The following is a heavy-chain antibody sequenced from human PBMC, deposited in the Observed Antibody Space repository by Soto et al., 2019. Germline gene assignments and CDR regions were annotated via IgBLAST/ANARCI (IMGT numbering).Heavy chain of an antibody. CDR2: ISAYNGNT. V-gene: IGHV1-18*04. D-gene: IGHD5-18*01. CDR3: ARGPYVDTAMVTVFDY. CDR1: GYTFTSYG. J-gene: IGHJ4*02. Sequence: EASVKVSCKASGYTFTSYGISWVRQAPGQGLEWMGWISAYNGNTNYAQKLQGRVTMTTDTSTSTAYMELRSLRSDDTAVYCCARGPYVDTAMVTVFDYWGQGTLVTVSS.